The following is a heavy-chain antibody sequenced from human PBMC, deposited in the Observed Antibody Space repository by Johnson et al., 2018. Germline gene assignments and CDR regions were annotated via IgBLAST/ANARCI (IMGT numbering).Heavy chain of an antibody. Sequence: VQLVESGGGLVKPGGSLSLSCAASGFDFIDARMSLVSKVPGRGLEWVGRIRSKTDGGTADLDAPVKDRVTDSRDDSNNTAYLQMNSLKIEDTDIYYFINPRDNCRGDCLQHWGQGALVTVSS. CDR1: GFDFIDAR. CDR2: IRSKTDGGTA. J-gene: IGHJ1*01. V-gene: IGHV3-15*07. D-gene: IGHD2-21*02. CDR3: INPRDNCRGDCLQH.